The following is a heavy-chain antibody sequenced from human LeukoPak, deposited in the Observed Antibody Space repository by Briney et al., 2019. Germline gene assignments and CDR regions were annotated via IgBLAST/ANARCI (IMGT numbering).Heavy chain of an antibody. Sequence: GGSLRLSCAASGFTFSSYEMNWVRQAPGKGLEWVSYISSSGSTIYYADSVKGRFTISRDNAKNSLYLQMNSLRAEDTAVYYCARVGQWLDNYFDYWGQGTLVTVSS. CDR2: ISSSGSTI. J-gene: IGHJ4*02. V-gene: IGHV3-48*03. CDR3: ARVGQWLDNYFDY. CDR1: GFTFSSYE. D-gene: IGHD6-19*01.